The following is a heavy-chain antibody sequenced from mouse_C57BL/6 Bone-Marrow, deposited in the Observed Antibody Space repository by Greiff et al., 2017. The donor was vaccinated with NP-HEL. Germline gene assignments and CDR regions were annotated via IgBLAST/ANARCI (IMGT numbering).Heavy chain of an antibody. CDR3: ARGCYYCAFYALDY. V-gene: IGHV1-66*01. Sequence: QVQLQQSGPELVKPGASVKISCKASGYSFTSYYIHWVKQRPGQGLEWIGWIYPGSGSTKYNEKFKGKATLTADTSSSTAYMQLSSLTSEASAVYYCARGCYYCAFYALDYWGQGTSVTVSS. CDR1: GYSFTSYY. D-gene: IGHD1-1*01. J-gene: IGHJ4*01. CDR2: IYPGSGST.